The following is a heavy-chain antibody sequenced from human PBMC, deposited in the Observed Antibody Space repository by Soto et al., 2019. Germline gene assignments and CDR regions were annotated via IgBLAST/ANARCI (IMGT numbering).Heavy chain of an antibody. CDR1: GFSLSTSGMC. CDR3: ARTITMATYYYGMDV. D-gene: IGHD3-10*01. CDR2: IDWDDDK. V-gene: IGHV2-70*01. J-gene: IGHJ6*02. Sequence: SGPTLVNPTQTLTLTCTFSGFSLSTSGMCVSWIRQPPGKALEWLALIDWDDDKYYSTSLKTRLTISKDTSKNQVVLTMTNMGPVDTATYYCARTITMATYYYGMDVWGQGTTVTVSS.